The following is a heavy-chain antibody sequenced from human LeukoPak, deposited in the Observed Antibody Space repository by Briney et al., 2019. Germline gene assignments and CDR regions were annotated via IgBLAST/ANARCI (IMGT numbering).Heavy chain of an antibody. Sequence: GGSLRLSCAASGFTVSTNYMNWVRQAPGKGLEWVSIIYSGGSTYYADSVKGRFTISRDNSKNTLYLQMNSLRAEDTAVYYCARRPRAQPDTSPDNWLNPWGQGTLVTVSS. D-gene: IGHD1-1*01. V-gene: IGHV3-53*01. CDR1: GFTVSTNY. J-gene: IGHJ5*02. CDR2: IYSGGST. CDR3: ARRPRAQPDTSPDNWLNP.